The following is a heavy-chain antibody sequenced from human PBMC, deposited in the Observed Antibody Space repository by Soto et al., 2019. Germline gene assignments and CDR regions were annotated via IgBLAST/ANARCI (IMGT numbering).Heavy chain of an antibody. J-gene: IGHJ6*02. CDR1: GYSFTSYW. Sequence: GESLKISCKGSGYSFTSYWIGWVRQMPGKGLEWMGIIYPGDSDTRYSPSFQGQVTISADKSISTAYLQWSSLKASDTAMYYCASASIAVAGQFYYYYGMDVWGQGTTVTVSS. CDR3: ASASIAVAGQFYYYYGMDV. V-gene: IGHV5-51*01. D-gene: IGHD6-19*01. CDR2: IYPGDSDT.